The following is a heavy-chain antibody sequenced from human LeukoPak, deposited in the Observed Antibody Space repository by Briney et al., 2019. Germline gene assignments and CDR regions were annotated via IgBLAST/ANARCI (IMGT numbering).Heavy chain of an antibody. CDR1: GGSFSGYY. V-gene: IGHV4-34*01. D-gene: IGHD3-22*01. J-gene: IGHJ4*02. CDR2: INHSGST. CDR3: ARPGTYYYDSSGYYYGY. Sequence: PSETLSLTCAVYGGSFSGYYWSWIRQPPGKGLEWIGEINHSGSTNYNPSLKSRVTISVDTSKNQFSLKPSSVTAADTAVYYCARPGTYYYDSSGYYYGYWGQGTLVTVSS.